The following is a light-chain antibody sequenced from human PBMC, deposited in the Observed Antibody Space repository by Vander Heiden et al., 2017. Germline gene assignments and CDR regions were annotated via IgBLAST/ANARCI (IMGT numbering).Light chain of an antibody. CDR3: QSYDSSLSGSR. CDR2: GNS. J-gene: IGLJ3*02. V-gene: IGLV1-40*01. Sequence: QSVLTQPPSVSGAPGQRVTISCTGSSSNIGAGDDVHWYQHLPGTAPKLLIYGNSNRPSGVPDRFSGSKSGTSASLAITGLQAEDEADYYCQSYDSSLSGSRFGGGTKLTVL. CDR1: SSNIGAGDD.